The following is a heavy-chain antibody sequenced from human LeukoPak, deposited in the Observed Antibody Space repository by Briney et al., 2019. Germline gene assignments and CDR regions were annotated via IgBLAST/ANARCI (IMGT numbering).Heavy chain of an antibody. CDR2: IDSSGGYM. V-gene: IGHV3-21*06. CDR3: LRGDRRDY. J-gene: IGHJ4*02. CDR1: GFTFNTYS. Sequence: GGSLRLSCEASGFTFNTYSMNWARQAPGKGLEWVSSIDSSGGYMFYADSVKGPFIISRDNAKDSLYLQMNSLRVEDTAVYYCLRGDRRDYWGQGTLVTVSS.